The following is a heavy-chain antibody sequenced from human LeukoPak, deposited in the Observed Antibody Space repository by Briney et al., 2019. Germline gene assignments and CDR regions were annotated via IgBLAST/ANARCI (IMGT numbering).Heavy chain of an antibody. CDR1: GGSFSGYY. J-gene: IGHJ4*02. CDR2: INHSGST. V-gene: IGHV4-34*01. D-gene: IGHD3-22*01. CDR3: ARAVWDYYDSSGYYSAFDY. Sequence: SETLSLTCAVYGGSFSGYYWSWIRQPPGKGLEWIREINHSGSTNYNPSLKSRVTISVDTSKNQFSLKLSSVAAADTAVYYCARAVWDYYDSSGYYSAFDYWGQGTLVTVSS.